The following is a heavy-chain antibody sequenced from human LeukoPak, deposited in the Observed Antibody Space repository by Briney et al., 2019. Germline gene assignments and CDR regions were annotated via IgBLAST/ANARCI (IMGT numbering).Heavy chain of an antibody. J-gene: IGHJ1*01. D-gene: IGHD2-15*01. CDR2: IYYSGST. CDR3: ARGRSGPNFQH. CDR1: GGSISSSSYY. V-gene: IGHV4-39*07. Sequence: SETLSLTCTVSGGSISSSSYYWGWIRQPPGKGLEWIGSIYYSGSTYYNPSLKSRVTISVDTSKNQFSLKLSSVTAADTAVYYCARGRSGPNFQHWGQGTLVTVSS.